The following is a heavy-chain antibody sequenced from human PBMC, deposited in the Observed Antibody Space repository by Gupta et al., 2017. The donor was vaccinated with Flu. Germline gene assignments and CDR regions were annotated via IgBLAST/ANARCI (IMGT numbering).Heavy chain of an antibody. CDR1: SDG. CDR3: AIEYSSSWLFDY. Sequence: SDGISWVRQAPGQGLEWMGWISTYNGDTDYAQKLQDRVTMTTDTSTSTAYMELRSLRSDDTAVYYCAIEYSSSWLFDYWGQGTLVTVSS. V-gene: IGHV1-18*01. D-gene: IGHD6-6*01. J-gene: IGHJ4*02. CDR2: ISTYNGDT.